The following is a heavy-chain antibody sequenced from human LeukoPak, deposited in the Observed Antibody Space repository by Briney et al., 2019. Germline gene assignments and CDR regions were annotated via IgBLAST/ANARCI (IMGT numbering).Heavy chain of an antibody. CDR1: GGTFSSYA. CDR3: AIGRFIAAAGDNWFDP. Sequence: GASVKVSCKASGGTFSSYAISWVRQAPEQGLEWMGGIIPIFGTANYAQKFQGRVTITTDESTSTAYMELSSLRSEDTAVYYCAIGRFIAAAGDNWFDPWGQGTLVTVSS. J-gene: IGHJ5*02. D-gene: IGHD6-13*01. V-gene: IGHV1-69*05. CDR2: IIPIFGTA.